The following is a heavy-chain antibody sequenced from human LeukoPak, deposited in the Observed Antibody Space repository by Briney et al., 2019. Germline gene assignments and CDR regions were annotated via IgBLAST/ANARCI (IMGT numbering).Heavy chain of an antibody. CDR3: ARAYYDSSGDPYYFDY. CDR2: IYYSGST. V-gene: IGHV4-39*07. CDR1: GDSITTSSYY. D-gene: IGHD3-22*01. Sequence: SETLSLTCSVSGDSITTSSYYWGWIRQPPGKGLEWIGSIYYSGSTYYNPSLKSRVTISVDRSKNQFSLKLSSVTAADTAVYYCARAYYDSSGDPYYFDYWGQGTLVTVSS. J-gene: IGHJ4*02.